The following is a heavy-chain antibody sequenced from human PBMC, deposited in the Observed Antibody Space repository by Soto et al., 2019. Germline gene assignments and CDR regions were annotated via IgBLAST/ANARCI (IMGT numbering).Heavy chain of an antibody. V-gene: IGHV3-30*18. CDR3: AKAPHYYDSSGSDY. Sequence: GGSLRLSCAASGFTFSSYGMHWVRQAPGKGLEWVAVISYDGSNKYYADSVKGRFTISRDNSKNTLYLQMNSLRAEDTAVYYCAKAPHYYDSSGSDYWGQGTLVTVSS. CDR1: GFTFSSYG. J-gene: IGHJ4*02. CDR2: ISYDGSNK. D-gene: IGHD3-22*01.